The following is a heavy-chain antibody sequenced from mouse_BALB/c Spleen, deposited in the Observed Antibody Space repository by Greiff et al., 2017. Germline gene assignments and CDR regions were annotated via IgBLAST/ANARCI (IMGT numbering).Heavy chain of an antibody. V-gene: IGHV5-6-5*01. CDR3: ARGGEGYSAMDY. CDR2: ISSGGST. D-gene: IGHD2-13*01. J-gene: IGHJ4*01. CDR1: GFTFSSYA. Sequence: DVQLVESGGGLVKPGGSLKLSCAASGFTFSSYAMSWVRQTPEKRLEWVASISSGGSTYYPDSVKGRFTISRDNARNILYLRMSSLRSEDTAMYYCARGGEGYSAMDYWGQGTSVTVSA.